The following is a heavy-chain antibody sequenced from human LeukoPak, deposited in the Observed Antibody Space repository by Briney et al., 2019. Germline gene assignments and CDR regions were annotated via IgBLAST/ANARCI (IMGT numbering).Heavy chain of an antibody. CDR1: GFTISNNY. D-gene: IGHD6-19*01. Sequence: GGSLRLSCAASGFTISNNYMSWVRQAPGKGLQWVSILYSGGITFYTDSVKGRFTISRDDSKNTLYLQMSSLRAEDTAVYYCARQVAGPYYFDYWGQGILVTVSS. CDR2: LYSGGIT. CDR3: ARQVAGPYYFDY. V-gene: IGHV3-53*01. J-gene: IGHJ4*02.